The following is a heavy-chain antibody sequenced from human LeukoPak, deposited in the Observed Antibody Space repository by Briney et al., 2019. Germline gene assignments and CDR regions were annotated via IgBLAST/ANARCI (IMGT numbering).Heavy chain of an antibody. CDR1: GGSFSGYY. V-gene: IGHV4-34*01. CDR2: INHSGST. J-gene: IGHJ5*02. D-gene: IGHD2-2*01. Sequence: SETLSLTCAVYGGSFSGYYFSWIRQPPGKGLAWIGEINHSGSTNYNPSLKSRVTISVDTSKNQFSLKLSSVTAADTAVYYCARGLAAYCSSASCYGRNWFDPWGQGTLVTVSS. CDR3: ARGLAAYCSSASCYGRNWFDP.